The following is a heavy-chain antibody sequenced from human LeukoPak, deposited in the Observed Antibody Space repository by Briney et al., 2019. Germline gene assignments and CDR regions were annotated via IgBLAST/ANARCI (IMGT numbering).Heavy chain of an antibody. CDR1: GYTFTSYD. J-gene: IGHJ5*02. Sequence: ASVKVSCKASGYTFTSYDINWVRQATGQGLEWMGWMNPNSGNTAYAQNFQGRVTMTRNISISTAYMELSSLTSEDTAVYYCARGSSSWLDPWGQGTLVTVSS. CDR3: ARGSSSWLDP. D-gene: IGHD6-6*01. V-gene: IGHV1-8*01. CDR2: MNPNSGNT.